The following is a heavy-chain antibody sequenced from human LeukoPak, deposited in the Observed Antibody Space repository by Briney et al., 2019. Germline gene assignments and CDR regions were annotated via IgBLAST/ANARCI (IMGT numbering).Heavy chain of an antibody. J-gene: IGHJ4*02. Sequence: ASVKVSCKASGYTFTGYYMHWVRQAPGQGLEWMGWINPNSGGTNYAQKFQGRVTMTRDTSISTAYMELSRLRSDDTAVYYCARVGVGPYCSGGSCYTHTPIDYWGQGTLVTVSS. CDR2: INPNSGGT. CDR3: ARVGVGPYCSGGSCYTHTPIDY. CDR1: GYTFTGYY. V-gene: IGHV1-2*02. D-gene: IGHD2-15*01.